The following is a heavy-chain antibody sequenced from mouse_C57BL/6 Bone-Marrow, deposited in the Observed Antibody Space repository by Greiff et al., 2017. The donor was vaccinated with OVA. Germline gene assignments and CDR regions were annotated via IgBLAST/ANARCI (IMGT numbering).Heavy chain of an antibody. D-gene: IGHD1-2*01. V-gene: IGHV1-42*01. CDR3: ARNGKKDY. CDR1: GYSFTGYY. Sequence: EVQLQQSGPELVKPGASVKISCKASGYSFTGYYMNWVKQSPEKSLEWIGEINPSTGGTTYNQKFKAKATLTVDKSSSTAYMQLKSLTSEDSAVYYCARNGKKDYWGQGTTLTVSS. J-gene: IGHJ2*01. CDR2: INPSTGGT.